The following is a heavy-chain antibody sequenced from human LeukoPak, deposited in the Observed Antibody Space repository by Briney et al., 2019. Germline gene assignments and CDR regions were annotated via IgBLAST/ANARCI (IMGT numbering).Heavy chain of an antibody. V-gene: IGHV1-2*02. CDR2: INPNSGGT. CDR3: ARPSQPYNWNEFDY. J-gene: IGHJ4*02. D-gene: IGHD1-20*01. CDR1: GYTFTGYY. Sequence: ASVKVSCKASGYTFTGYYMHWVRQAPGQGLEWMGWINPNSGGTNYAQKLQGRVTMTTDTSTSTAYMELRSLRSDDTAVYYCARPSQPYNWNEFDYWGQGTLVTVSS.